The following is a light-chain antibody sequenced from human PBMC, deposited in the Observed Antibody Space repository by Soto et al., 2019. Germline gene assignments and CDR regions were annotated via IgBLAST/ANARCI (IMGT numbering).Light chain of an antibody. J-gene: IGKJ1*01. CDR2: KAS. CDR3: HRYHTWWT. Sequence: DIQMTQSPSTLSASVGDRVTITCRASQSISSWLAWYQQKPGKAPKILIYKASSLESGVPSRFSGSGSGTELTLTISSLQPDDFATYYCHRYHTWWTFGQGTKVEI. CDR1: QSISSW. V-gene: IGKV1-5*03.